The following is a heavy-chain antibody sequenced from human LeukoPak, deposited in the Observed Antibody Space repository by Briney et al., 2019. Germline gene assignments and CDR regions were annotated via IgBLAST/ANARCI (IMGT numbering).Heavy chain of an antibody. CDR3: AKSKGYDSSGYYNYYGFDY. V-gene: IGHV3-30*18. CDR1: GFTFSSYG. Sequence: PGGSLRLSCAASGFTFSSYGMHWVRQAPGKGLEWVAVISDDGSNKYYADSVKGRFTISRDNSKNTLYLQMNSLRAEDTAVYYCAKSKGYDSSGYYNYYGFDYWGQGTLVSVSS. J-gene: IGHJ4*02. D-gene: IGHD3-22*01. CDR2: ISDDGSNK.